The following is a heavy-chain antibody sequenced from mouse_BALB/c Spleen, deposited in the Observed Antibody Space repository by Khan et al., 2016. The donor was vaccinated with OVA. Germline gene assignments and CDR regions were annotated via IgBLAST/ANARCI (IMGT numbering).Heavy chain of an antibody. CDR1: GFSLTSYG. V-gene: IGHV2-6*02. CDR3: ARWFDGYSSLYAMDY. Sequence: QVQLKESGPGLVAPPQSLSITCTVSGFSLTSYGIHWVRQPPGKGLEWLVVIWSDGSTNYNSVLKSRLSISKDNSKSQVFLKMNSLHTDDTAIYYCARWFDGYSSLYAMDYWGQGTSVTVSS. D-gene: IGHD2-3*01. CDR2: IWSDGST. J-gene: IGHJ4*01.